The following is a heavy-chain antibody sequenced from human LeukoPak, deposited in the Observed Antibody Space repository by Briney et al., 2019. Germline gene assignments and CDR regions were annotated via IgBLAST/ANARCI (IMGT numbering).Heavy chain of an antibody. Sequence: GGSLRLSCAASGFTFSNSAMSWVRQAPGKGLAWVSSISGSGGSIYYADSVKGRFTISRDNFKNILYLQMNSLGAEDTAVYYCAKDRDDSSGFYHDYWGQGTLLTVSS. D-gene: IGHD3-22*01. J-gene: IGHJ4*02. CDR3: AKDRDDSSGFYHDY. CDR2: ISGSGGSI. V-gene: IGHV3-23*01. CDR1: GFTFSNSA.